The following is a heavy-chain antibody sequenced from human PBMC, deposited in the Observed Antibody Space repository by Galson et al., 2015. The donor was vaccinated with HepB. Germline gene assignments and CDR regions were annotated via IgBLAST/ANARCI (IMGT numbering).Heavy chain of an antibody. J-gene: IGHJ4*02. V-gene: IGHV1-46*03. CDR2: INPSGGST. D-gene: IGHD6-19*01. Sequence: SVKVSCKASGYTFTSYYMHWVRQAPGQGLEWIGIINPSGGSTSYAQKFQGRVTMTRDTSTSTVYMELSSLRSEDTAVYYCARVYGSGWSAYYFDYWGQGTLVTVSS. CDR1: GYTFTSYY. CDR3: ARVYGSGWSAYYFDY.